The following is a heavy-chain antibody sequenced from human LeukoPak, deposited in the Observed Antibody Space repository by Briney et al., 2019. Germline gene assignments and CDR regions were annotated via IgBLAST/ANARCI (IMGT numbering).Heavy chain of an antibody. J-gene: IGHJ4*02. V-gene: IGHV1-46*01. D-gene: IGHD3-22*01. Sequence: ASVKVSCKTSGYTFTSYYMHWVRQAPGQGLEWMGIINPSGGSTSYAQKFQGRVTMTRATSTSTVYMELSSLRSEDTAVYYCARSNNYYASSGYYAKTRRDFDYWGQGTLVAVPS. CDR2: INPSGGST. CDR3: ARSNNYYASSGYYAKTRRDFDY. CDR1: GYTFTSYY.